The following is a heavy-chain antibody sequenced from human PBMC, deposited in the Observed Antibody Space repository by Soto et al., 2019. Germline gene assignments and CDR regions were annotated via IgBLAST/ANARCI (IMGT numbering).Heavy chain of an antibody. J-gene: IGHJ3*02. V-gene: IGHV4-59*01. CDR2: IYYSGST. CDR1: GGSISSYY. Sequence: QVQLQESGPGLVKPSETLSLTCTVSGGSISSYYWSWIRQPPGKGLEWIGYIYYSGSTNYNPALKSRVTRSVATTKNQFSLKLSSVPAADTAVYYCASVWGGAFDSWGQGTMVTVSS. D-gene: IGHD3-10*01. CDR3: ASVWGGAFDS.